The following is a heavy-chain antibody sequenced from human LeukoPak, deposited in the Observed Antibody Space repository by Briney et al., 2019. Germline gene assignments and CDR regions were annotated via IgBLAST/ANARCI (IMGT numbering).Heavy chain of an antibody. CDR2: IRYDGSNK. D-gene: IGHD3-10*01. CDR3: AREIDYYGSGSYSDQETYYYYYMDV. J-gene: IGHJ6*03. Sequence: GGSLRLSCAASGFTFSSYGMHWVRQAPGKGLEWVAFIRYDGSNKYYADSVKGRFTISRDNSKNTLYLQMNSLRAEDTAVYYCAREIDYYGSGSYSDQETYYYYYMDVWGKGTTVTVSS. V-gene: IGHV3-30*02. CDR1: GFTFSSYG.